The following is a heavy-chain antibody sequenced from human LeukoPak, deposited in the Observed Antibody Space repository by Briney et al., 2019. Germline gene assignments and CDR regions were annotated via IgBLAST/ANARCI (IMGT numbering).Heavy chain of an antibody. D-gene: IGHD4-17*01. CDR3: ARVPDYGDLWGYYYYYYMDV. CDR1: GFTFSSYE. Sequence: GGSLRLSCAAYGFTFSSYEMNWVRQAPGKGLEWVSYISSSGSTIYYADSVKGRFTISRDNAKNSLYLQMNSLRAEDTAVYYCARVPDYGDLWGYYYYYYMDVWGKGTTVTVSS. CDR2: ISSSGSTI. J-gene: IGHJ6*03. V-gene: IGHV3-48*03.